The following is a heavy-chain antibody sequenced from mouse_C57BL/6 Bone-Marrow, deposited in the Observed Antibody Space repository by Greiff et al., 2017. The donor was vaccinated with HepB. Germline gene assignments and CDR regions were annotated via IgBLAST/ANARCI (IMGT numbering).Heavy chain of an antibody. CDR3: ARDDGPWFAY. CDR1: GFTFSSYA. D-gene: IGHD2-3*01. Sequence: EVQLVESGGGLVKPGGSLKLSCAASGFTFSSYAMSWVRQTPEKRLEWVATISDGGSYTYYPDNVKGRFTISRDNAKNNLDLQMSHLKSEDTAMYYCARDDGPWFAYWGQGTLVTVSA. J-gene: IGHJ3*01. CDR2: ISDGGSYT. V-gene: IGHV5-4*01.